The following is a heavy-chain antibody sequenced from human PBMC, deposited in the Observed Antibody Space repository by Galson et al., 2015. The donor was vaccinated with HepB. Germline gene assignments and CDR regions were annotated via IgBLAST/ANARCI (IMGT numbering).Heavy chain of an antibody. J-gene: IGHJ6*02. V-gene: IGHV3-21*06. Sequence: SLRLSCAASGFIFSSYNMNWVRQAPGKGLEWVSSMSSISNSTYYADSVKGRFTISRDNAKNSLYLQMNSLRADDTAIYYCARLNYYAVDVWGQGTTVIVSS. CDR1: GFIFSSYN. CDR2: MSSISNST. CDR3: ARLNYYAVDV.